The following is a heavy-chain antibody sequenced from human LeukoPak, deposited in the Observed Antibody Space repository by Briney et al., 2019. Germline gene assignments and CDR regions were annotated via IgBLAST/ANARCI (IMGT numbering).Heavy chain of an antibody. CDR3: ARHQGFYDSSGYYYLDY. V-gene: IGHV5-51*01. CDR1: GNSFTSYW. J-gene: IGHJ4*02. CDR2: ISPDDSEI. Sequence: GESLKISCKSSGNSFTSYWIAWVCQMPGKGLEWMGIISPDDSEIKYSPSFQGHVTFSVNKSINTAYLQWSSLKASDTAMYYCARHQGFYDSSGYYYLDYWGQGTLVTVSS. D-gene: IGHD3-22*01.